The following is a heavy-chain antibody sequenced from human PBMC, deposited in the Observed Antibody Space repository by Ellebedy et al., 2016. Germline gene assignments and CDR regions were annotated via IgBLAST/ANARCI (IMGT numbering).Heavy chain of an antibody. CDR1: GFNFDDYV. J-gene: IGHJ4*02. V-gene: IGHV3-9*01. CDR3: AKDIRDSYYDYFNS. D-gene: IGHD4-11*01. CDR2: ITWDSLSL. Sequence: SLKISXAASGFNFDDYVMHWIRQAPGKGLEWVAGITWDSLSLGYADSVKGRFTISRDNAKKFLYLQMNSLQPDDTAFYYCAKDIRDSYYDYFNSWGQGTLVTVSS.